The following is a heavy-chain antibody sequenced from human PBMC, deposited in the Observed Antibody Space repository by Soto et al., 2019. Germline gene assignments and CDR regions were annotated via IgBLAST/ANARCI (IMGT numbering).Heavy chain of an antibody. CDR2: INHSGST. Sequence: SETLSLTCAVYGGAFSGYYWSWIRQPPGKGLEWIGEINHSGSTNYNPSLKSRVTISVDTSKNQFSLKLSSVTAADTAVYYCARARAYYYGSGSYYNGNWFDPWGQGTLVTVSS. CDR3: ARARAYYYGSGSYYNGNWFDP. J-gene: IGHJ5*02. V-gene: IGHV4-34*01. CDR1: GGAFSGYY. D-gene: IGHD3-10*01.